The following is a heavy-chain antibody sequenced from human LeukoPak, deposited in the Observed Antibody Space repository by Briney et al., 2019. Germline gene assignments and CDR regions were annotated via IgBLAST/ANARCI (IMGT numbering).Heavy chain of an antibody. J-gene: IGHJ4*02. CDR2: RRYDGSNK. D-gene: IGHD2-2*01. CDR3: ANPDIVVVPAASTD. V-gene: IGHV3-30*02. Sequence: GGSLRLSCAASGFTFSSYGMHWVRQAPGKGLEWVAFRRYDGSNKYYADSVKSRFTISRDNSKNTLYLQMNSLRAEDTAVYYCANPDIVVVPAASTDWGQGTLVTVSS. CDR1: GFTFSSYG.